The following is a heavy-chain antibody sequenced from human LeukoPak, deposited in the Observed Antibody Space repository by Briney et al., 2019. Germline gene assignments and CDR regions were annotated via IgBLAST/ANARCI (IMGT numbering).Heavy chain of an antibody. CDR3: ARHYPGGDYFIDY. CDR2: IYPDDSDT. CDR1: GYSFTSYW. D-gene: IGHD4-17*01. V-gene: IGHV5-51*01. J-gene: IGHJ4*02. Sequence: GGSLRLSCKGSGYSFTSYWIGWVRQMPGKGLEWVGIIYPDDSDTRYSPSFQDQVTISADKSINTAYLQWSSLKASDTAMYYCARHYPGGDYFIDYWGQGTLVTVSS.